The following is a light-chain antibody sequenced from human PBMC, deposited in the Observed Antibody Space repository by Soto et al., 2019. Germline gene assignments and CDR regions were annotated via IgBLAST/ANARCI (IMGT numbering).Light chain of an antibody. CDR1: QSVSSY. Sequence: EIVFTQSPATLSLSPGERATLSCRASQSVSSYLAWYQQKPGQAPRPLIYDASNRATGIPARFSGSGSGTDFTLTISSLEPEDFAVYYCQQRSNWPPTFGQGTKVDI. CDR3: QQRSNWPPT. V-gene: IGKV3-11*01. J-gene: IGKJ1*01. CDR2: DAS.